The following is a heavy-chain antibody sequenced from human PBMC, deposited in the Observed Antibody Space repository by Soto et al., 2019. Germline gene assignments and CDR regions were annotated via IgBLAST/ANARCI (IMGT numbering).Heavy chain of an antibody. J-gene: IGHJ4*02. CDR3: VREKYCSGGSCYSDY. CDR2: ISNSGSTT. CDR1: GFTFSHYF. Sequence: QVQLVESGGGLAKPGGSLRLSCAASGFTFSHYFMTWIRQAPGKGLEWVSHISNSGSTTYYADSVKGRFTISRDNAKDSLSLQMNSLRAEDTAVYYCVREKYCSGGSCYSDYCGQGTLVTVSS. V-gene: IGHV3-11*01. D-gene: IGHD2-15*01.